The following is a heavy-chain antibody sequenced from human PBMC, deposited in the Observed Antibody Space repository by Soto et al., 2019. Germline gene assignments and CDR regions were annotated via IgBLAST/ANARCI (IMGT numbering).Heavy chain of an antibody. J-gene: IGHJ5*01. Sequence: EVQLVESGGGLVQPGGSLRLSCAASGFTVGNNYMSWVRQAPTKGLEWLSVIFGDGRTYYAASVKGRFTVSRDSSENTLFLQINNLRAEDTAVYYCAGDPFQGFGSWGHGTLVTVSS. CDR1: GFTVGNNY. CDR2: IFGDGRT. CDR3: AGDPFQGFGS. V-gene: IGHV3-66*01.